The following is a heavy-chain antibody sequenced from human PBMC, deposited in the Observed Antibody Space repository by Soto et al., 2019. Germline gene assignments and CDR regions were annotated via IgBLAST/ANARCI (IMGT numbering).Heavy chain of an antibody. Sequence: EVQLLESGGGLVQPGGSLRLSCSASGFTFSSSAMSWVRQAPGKGLEWVSAISTSGGSTYYADSVKGRFTISRDISKNTLYLQMNSLRAEDTAVYYCAKEAADYRNYFDYWGQGTLVTVSS. J-gene: IGHJ4*02. V-gene: IGHV3-23*01. CDR2: ISTSGGST. D-gene: IGHD4-4*01. CDR3: AKEAADYRNYFDY. CDR1: GFTFSSSA.